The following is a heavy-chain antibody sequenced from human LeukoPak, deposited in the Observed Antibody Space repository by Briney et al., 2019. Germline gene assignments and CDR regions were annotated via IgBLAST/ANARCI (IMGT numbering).Heavy chain of an antibody. D-gene: IGHD2-2*01. J-gene: IGHJ4*02. Sequence: GGSLRLSCAASGFTFSSYAMSWVRQAPGKGLEWVSGISGSGTSTYYADSVKGRFTISRDNSKNTMSLQMNSLRAEDTAVYYCARDLCSSTSCTLIDYWGQGTLVTVSS. CDR1: GFTFSSYA. CDR3: ARDLCSSTSCTLIDY. V-gene: IGHV3-23*01. CDR2: ISGSGTST.